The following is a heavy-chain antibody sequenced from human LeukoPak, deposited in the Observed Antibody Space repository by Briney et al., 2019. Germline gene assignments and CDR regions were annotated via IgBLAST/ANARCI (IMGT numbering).Heavy chain of an antibody. Sequence: GGSLRLSCAASGFTFSSYAMSWVRQAPGKGLEWVSSISNNFDIYYADSLKGRFTISRDNANKSLYLQMNSLRADDTAVYYCARDSLYCSRTNCYTDFDSWGQGTLVTVSS. D-gene: IGHD2-2*02. CDR3: ARDSLYCSRTNCYTDFDS. J-gene: IGHJ4*02. CDR1: GFTFSSYA. CDR2: ISNNFDI. V-gene: IGHV3-21*01.